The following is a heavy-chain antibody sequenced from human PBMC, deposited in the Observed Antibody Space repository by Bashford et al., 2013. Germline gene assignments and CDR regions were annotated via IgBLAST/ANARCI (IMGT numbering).Heavy chain of an antibody. J-gene: IGHJ4*02. CDR2: TYYSGST. CDR3: ATLDWGYGSMAWDY. D-gene: IGHD5-18*01. CDR1: GGSISSYY. V-gene: IGHV4-59*04. Sequence: SETLSLTCTLSGGSISSYYWSWIRQPPGKGLEWIGYTYYSGSTYHNPSLKSRVTISVDTSKNQFSLRLSSVTAADTAVYYCATLDWGYGSMAWDYWGQGTLVTVSS.